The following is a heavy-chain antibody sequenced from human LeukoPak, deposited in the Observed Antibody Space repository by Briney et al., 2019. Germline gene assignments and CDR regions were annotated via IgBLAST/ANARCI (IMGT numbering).Heavy chain of an antibody. V-gene: IGHV4-34*01. D-gene: IGHD3-10*01. Sequence: SETLSLTCGVYGGSFSAYYWSWIRQPPGKGLEWIGEINHSGSTNYNPSLKSRVTISVDTSKNQFSLELNSVTAADTAVYYCAKANGYGLVDIWGQGTMVTVSS. CDR2: INHSGST. J-gene: IGHJ3*02. CDR1: GGSFSAYY. CDR3: AKANGYGLVDI.